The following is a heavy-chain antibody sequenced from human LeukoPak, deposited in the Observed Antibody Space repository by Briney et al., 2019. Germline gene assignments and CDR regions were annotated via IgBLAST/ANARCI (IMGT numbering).Heavy chain of an antibody. J-gene: IGHJ4*02. CDR2: ISAYNGNT. V-gene: IGHV1-18*01. CDR1: GYTFASYD. D-gene: IGHD6-13*01. Sequence: GASAKVSCKASGYTFASYDINWVRQATGQGLEWMGWISAYNGNTNYAQKLQGRVTMTTDTSTSTAYMELRSLRSDDTAVYYCARDRGSAAAGLDYWGQGTLVTVSS. CDR3: ARDRGSAAAGLDY.